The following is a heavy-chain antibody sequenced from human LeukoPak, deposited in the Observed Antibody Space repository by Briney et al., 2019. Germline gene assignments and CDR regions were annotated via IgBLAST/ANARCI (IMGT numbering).Heavy chain of an antibody. V-gene: IGHV3-33*01. Sequence: PGRSLRLSCAASGFTFSSYGMHWVRQAPGKGLEWVAIMWYDRSNKYYTDSVKGRFTISRDNSKNTLYLQMNSLRVEDTAVYYCAREDTALVIAYWGQGTPVTVSS. J-gene: IGHJ4*02. D-gene: IGHD5-18*01. CDR1: GFTFSSYG. CDR3: AREDTALVIAY. CDR2: MWYDRSNK.